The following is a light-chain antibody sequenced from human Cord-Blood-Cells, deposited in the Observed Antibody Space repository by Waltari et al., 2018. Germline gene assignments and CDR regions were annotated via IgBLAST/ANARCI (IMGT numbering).Light chain of an antibody. Sequence: IQMTQAPSSLSASVGDRVTITCRASQCISNYLAWYQQKPGKVPKLRIYAASTLQSGVPSRFSGSGSGTDFTLTIRSLQPEDVATYYCQKYNSAPYTFGQGTKLEIK. CDR1: QCISNY. CDR2: AAS. V-gene: IGKV1-27*01. CDR3: QKYNSAPYT. J-gene: IGKJ2*01.